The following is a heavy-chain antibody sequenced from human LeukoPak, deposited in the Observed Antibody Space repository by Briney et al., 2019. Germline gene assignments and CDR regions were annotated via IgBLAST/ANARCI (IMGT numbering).Heavy chain of an antibody. D-gene: IGHD2-15*01. CDR3: ARGRGYCSGDICTKRDWFDP. CDR1: GGSFSDYY. Sequence: SETLSLTCAVFGGSFSDYYWNWIRQPPGKGLEWIGEINHSGSTNYNPSLKSRVTISIDTSKNQFSLKLSSVTAADTAVYYCARGRGYCSGDICTKRDWFDPWGQGTLVTVSS. CDR2: INHSGST. V-gene: IGHV4-34*01. J-gene: IGHJ5*02.